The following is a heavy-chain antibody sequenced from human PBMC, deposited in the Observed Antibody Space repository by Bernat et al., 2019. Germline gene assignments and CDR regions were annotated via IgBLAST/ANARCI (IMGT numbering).Heavy chain of an antibody. V-gene: IGHV3-23*01. CDR2: ISNSGGGT. J-gene: IGHJ5*02. Sequence: EVQLLESGGGLVQPGESLRLSCAASGFTFSSTAMTWARQAPGKGLEWVSSISNSGGGTYYTDSVKGRFIISRDNSENTLHLQMNSLRVEDTAVYYCAGCDGDNCRGGFDPWGPGTLVTVSS. CDR1: GFTFSSTA. CDR3: AGCDGDNCRGGFDP. D-gene: IGHD3-10*01.